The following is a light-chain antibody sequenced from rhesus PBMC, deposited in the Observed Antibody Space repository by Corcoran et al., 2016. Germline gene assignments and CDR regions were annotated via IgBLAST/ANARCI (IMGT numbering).Light chain of an antibody. CDR3: QQGYSYPSS. CDR1: QSLSNY. V-gene: IGKV1S9*01. CDR2: KAS. Sequence: DIQMTQSPSSLSASVGDRVTITCQASQSLSNYLNWYQQKPGKIPKLLIYKASSLQSGIPPRFSGSGSGTDFTLTISSLQPEDFATYYCQQGYSYPSSFGQGTKVEIK. J-gene: IGKJ2*01.